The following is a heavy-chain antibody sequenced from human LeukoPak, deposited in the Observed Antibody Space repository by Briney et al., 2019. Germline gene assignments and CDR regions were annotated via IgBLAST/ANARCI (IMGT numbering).Heavy chain of an antibody. D-gene: IGHD6-13*01. Sequence: SETLSLTCTVSGRSISSSSDYWRWIRQPPGKGLEWIGSIYYSGSTYYNPSLKSRVTISVDTSKNQFSLKLSSVTAADTAVYYCARHLGSSWYSDYWGQGTLVTVSS. CDR2: IYYSGST. CDR1: GRSISSSSDY. J-gene: IGHJ4*02. CDR3: ARHLGSSWYSDY. V-gene: IGHV4-39*01.